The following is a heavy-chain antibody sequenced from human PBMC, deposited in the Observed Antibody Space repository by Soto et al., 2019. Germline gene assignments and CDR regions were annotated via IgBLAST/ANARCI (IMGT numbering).Heavy chain of an antibody. CDR2: ISYDGSNK. Sequence: GGSLRPSCAASGFTISSYAMHWVRQAPGKGLEWVAVISYDGSNKYYADSVKGRFTISRDNSKNTLYLQMNSLRAEDTSVYYCARPGAVANNYYYYGMDVWGQGTAVTVSS. J-gene: IGHJ6*02. D-gene: IGHD6-19*01. CDR3: ARPGAVANNYYYYGMDV. V-gene: IGHV3-30-3*01. CDR1: GFTISSYA.